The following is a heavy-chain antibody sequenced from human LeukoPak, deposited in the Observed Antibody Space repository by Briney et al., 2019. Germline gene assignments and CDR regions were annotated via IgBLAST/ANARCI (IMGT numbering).Heavy chain of an antibody. Sequence: SETLSLTCTVSGGSISSYYWNWIRQPPGKGLEWIGYIYFSGSTNYNPSLTSRVTISVDTSKNQFSLKLSSVTAADTAVYYCARAEMATIGAFDIWGQGTMVTVSS. D-gene: IGHD5-24*01. CDR2: IYFSGST. V-gene: IGHV4-59*01. CDR1: GGSISSYY. CDR3: ARAEMATIGAFDI. J-gene: IGHJ3*02.